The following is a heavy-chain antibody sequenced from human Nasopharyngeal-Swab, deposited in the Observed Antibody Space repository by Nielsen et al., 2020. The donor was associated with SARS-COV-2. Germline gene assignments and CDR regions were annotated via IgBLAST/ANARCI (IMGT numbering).Heavy chain of an antibody. V-gene: IGHV3-9*01. J-gene: IGHJ4*02. CDR3: VKDREAEGPYLSYFDY. CDR1: GFTFDDHA. D-gene: IGHD2-21*01. CDR2: ISWQSRNI. Sequence: GGSLRLSCAASGFTFDDHAMHWVRQAPGKGLEWVSGISWQSRNIAYADSVKGRFTISRDNAKNSLFLHMNSLRTEDTALYYCVKDREAEGPYLSYFDYWGQGTPVTVSS.